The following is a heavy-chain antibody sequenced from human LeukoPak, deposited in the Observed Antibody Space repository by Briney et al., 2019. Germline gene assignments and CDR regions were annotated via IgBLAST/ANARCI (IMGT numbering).Heavy chain of an antibody. D-gene: IGHD3-10*01. J-gene: IGHJ4*02. V-gene: IGHV4-34*01. CDR2: INHSGST. Sequence: PSETLSLTCAVYGGSFSGYHWSWIRQPPGKGLEWIGEINHSGSTNYNPSLKSRVTISVDTSKNQFSLKLSSVTAADTAVYYCARGRGYGSGSYYKLMYVGYYFDYWGQGTLVTVSS. CDR1: GGSFSGYH. CDR3: ARGRGYGSGSYYKLMYVGYYFDY.